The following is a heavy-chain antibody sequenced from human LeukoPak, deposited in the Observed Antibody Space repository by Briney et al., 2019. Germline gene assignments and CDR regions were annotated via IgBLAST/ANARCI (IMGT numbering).Heavy chain of an antibody. V-gene: IGHV4-34*01. CDR2: INHSGGT. Sequence: KTSETLSLTCAVYGGSFSGYYWSWIRQPPGKGLEWIGEINHSGGTNYNPSLKSRVTISVDTSKNQFSLKLSSVTAADTAVYYCARGKNYYDSSGYTDYWGQGTLVTVSS. CDR1: GGSFSGYY. D-gene: IGHD3-22*01. J-gene: IGHJ4*02. CDR3: ARGKNYYDSSGYTDY.